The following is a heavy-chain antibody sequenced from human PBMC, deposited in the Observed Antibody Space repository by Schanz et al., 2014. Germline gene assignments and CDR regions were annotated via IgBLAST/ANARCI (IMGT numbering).Heavy chain of an antibody. V-gene: IGHV3-48*01. Sequence: VQLVESGGDLVKPGGSLRLSCEASGFTFSNYGMNWVRQAPEKGLEWVSYISSSSGTIYYADSVKGRFTISRDSAKNLLYLQMNSLRAEDTAVYFCARDLSSLIQGDVWGKGTTVTVSS. D-gene: IGHD2-2*01. CDR1: GFTFSNYG. J-gene: IGHJ6*04. CDR2: ISSSSGTI. CDR3: ARDLSSLIQGDV.